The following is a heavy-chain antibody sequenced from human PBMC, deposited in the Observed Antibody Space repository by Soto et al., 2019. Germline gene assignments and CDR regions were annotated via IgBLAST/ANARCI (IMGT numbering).Heavy chain of an antibody. Sequence: GGSLRPSCAASGFIFSTYSMNWVRQAPGKGLEWVSYISGSSGSIYYADSVKGRFTISKDQANNSLYLEMNSLRDEDKAVYYCVRAPGEIFGYFHYGMDGWGRGTTVIVSS. CDR2: ISGSSGSI. V-gene: IGHV3-48*02. J-gene: IGHJ6*02. CDR1: GFIFSTYS. D-gene: IGHD3-3*01. CDR3: VRAPGEIFGYFHYGMDG.